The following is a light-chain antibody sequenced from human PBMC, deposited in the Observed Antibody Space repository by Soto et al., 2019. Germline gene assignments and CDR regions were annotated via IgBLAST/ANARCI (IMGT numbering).Light chain of an antibody. CDR1: QSVSSN. CDR2: AAS. CDR3: QQCNNWPWT. Sequence: EIVMTQSPATLSVSPGERATLSCMASQSVSSNLAWYQQKPGQAPRLLIYAASTRATGIPARFSGSGSGTEFTLTISSLQSEDFAVYYCQQCNNWPWTFGQGTKVDI. J-gene: IGKJ1*01. V-gene: IGKV3-15*01.